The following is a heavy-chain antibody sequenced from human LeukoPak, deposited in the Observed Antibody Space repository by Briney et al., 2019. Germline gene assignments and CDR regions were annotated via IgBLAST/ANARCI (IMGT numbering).Heavy chain of an antibody. D-gene: IGHD5-24*01. J-gene: IGHJ4*02. Sequence: SETLSFTCTVSGGSISSSSYYWGWIRQPPGKGLEWIGSIYYSGSTYYNPSLKSRVTISVDTSKNQFSLKLSSVTAADTAVYYCARALQAVATTHFDYWGQGTLVTVSS. CDR3: ARALQAVATTHFDY. CDR1: GGSISSSSYY. V-gene: IGHV4-39*01. CDR2: IYYSGST.